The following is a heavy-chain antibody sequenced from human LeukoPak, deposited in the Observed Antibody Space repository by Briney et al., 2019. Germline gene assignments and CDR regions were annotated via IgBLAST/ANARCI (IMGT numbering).Heavy chain of an antibody. CDR3: ALTDGSGSYWLY. Sequence: PGGSLRLSCAASGFTVSSNYMSWVRQAPGKGLEWVSVIYSGGSTYYADSVKGRFTISRDNSRNMLYLQMSSLRAGDTAVYYCALTDGSGSYWLYWGQGTLVTVSA. D-gene: IGHD3-10*01. CDR2: IYSGGST. J-gene: IGHJ4*02. CDR1: GFTVSSNY. V-gene: IGHV3-53*01.